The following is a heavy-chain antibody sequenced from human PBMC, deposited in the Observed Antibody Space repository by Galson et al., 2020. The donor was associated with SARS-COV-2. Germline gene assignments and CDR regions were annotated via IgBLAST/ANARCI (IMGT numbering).Heavy chain of an antibody. D-gene: IGHD1-26*01. J-gene: IGHJ4*02. Sequence: GESLKISCKGSGYSFTNYWIGWVRQMPGKGLEWMGIIYPGDSETRYSPSFQGQVTISADTSISTAYLHGSSLKAADTAMYFCARHGMAHTLAVAYWGPGTQVPV. CDR1: GYSFTNYW. CDR3: ARHGMAHTLAVAY. V-gene: IGHV5-51*01. CDR2: IYPGDSET.